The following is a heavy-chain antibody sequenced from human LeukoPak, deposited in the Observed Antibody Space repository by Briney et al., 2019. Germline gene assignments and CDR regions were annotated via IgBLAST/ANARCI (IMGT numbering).Heavy chain of an antibody. CDR1: GYSISSGYY. V-gene: IGHV4-38-2*01. D-gene: IGHD3-16*02. J-gene: IGHJ4*02. CDR2: IYHSGST. Sequence: PSETLSLTCAVSGYSISSGYYWGWIRQPPGKGLEWIGSIYHSGSTYYNPSLKSRVTISVDTSKNQFSLKLNSVTAADTAVHYCVRGVWGSYRYGYWGQGTLVTVSS. CDR3: VRGVWGSYRYGY.